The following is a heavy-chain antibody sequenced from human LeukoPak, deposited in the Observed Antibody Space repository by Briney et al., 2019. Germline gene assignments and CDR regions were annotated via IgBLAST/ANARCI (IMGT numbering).Heavy chain of an antibody. D-gene: IGHD6-13*01. CDR1: GGSISSYY. CDR3: ARHSRATGTLDS. J-gene: IGHJ5*01. Sequence: SETLSLTCTVSGGSISSYYWSWIRQPPGKGLEWIGYIYYSGSTNYNPSLKSRVTISLDTSKNQFSLMLSSVTAADTAVYYCARHSRATGTLDSWGQGTLVTVS. CDR2: IYYSGST. V-gene: IGHV4-59*08.